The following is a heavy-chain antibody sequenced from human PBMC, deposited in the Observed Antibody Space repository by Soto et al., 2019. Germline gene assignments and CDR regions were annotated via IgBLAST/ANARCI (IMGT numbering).Heavy chain of an antibody. CDR3: ASGTYYYDSSGWLDWYFDL. Sequence: PSETLSLTCTVSSDSISSYYWSWIRQPPGKRLEWIGYISYSGSTNYNPSLKSRVTISVDTSKNQFSLKLSSVTAADTAVYYCASGTYYYDSSGWLDWYFDLWGRGTLVTVSS. CDR1: SDSISSYY. J-gene: IGHJ2*01. V-gene: IGHV4-59*01. CDR2: ISYSGST. D-gene: IGHD3-22*01.